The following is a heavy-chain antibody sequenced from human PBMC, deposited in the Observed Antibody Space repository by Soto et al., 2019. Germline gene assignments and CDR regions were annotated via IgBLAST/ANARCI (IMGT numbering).Heavy chain of an antibody. CDR2: ISYDGSNK. CDR1: GFTFSSYG. V-gene: IGHV3-30*18. D-gene: IGHD6-19*01. CDR3: AKKVAGFDY. Sequence: SLRLSCAASGFTFSSYGMHWVRQAPGKGLEWVAVISYDGSNKYYADSVKGRFTNSRDNSKNTLYLQMNSLRAEDTAVYYCAKKVAGFDYWGQGTLVTVSS. J-gene: IGHJ4*02.